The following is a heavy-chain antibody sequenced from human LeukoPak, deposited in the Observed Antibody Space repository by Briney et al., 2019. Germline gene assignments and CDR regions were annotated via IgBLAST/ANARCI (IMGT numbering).Heavy chain of an antibody. CDR1: GFTFSTYD. J-gene: IGHJ4*02. Sequence: GGSLRLSCAASGFTFSTYDMHWVRQAPGKGLEWVSVIWYDGSNKYYADSVKGRFTISRDNSKNTLYLQMNSLRVEDTAVYYCARAVGPFDYWGQGTLVTVSS. V-gene: IGHV3-33*01. CDR3: ARAVGPFDY. CDR2: IWYDGSNK. D-gene: IGHD2-15*01.